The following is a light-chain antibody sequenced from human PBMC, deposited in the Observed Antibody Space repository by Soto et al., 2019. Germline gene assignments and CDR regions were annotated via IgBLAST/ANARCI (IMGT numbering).Light chain of an antibody. CDR2: DAS. V-gene: IGKV3-11*01. J-gene: IGKJ1*01. CDR3: QQRSNWRT. Sequence: EIVLTQSPATLSLSPGERATLSCRASQRVSSYLAWYQQKPGQAPRLLIYDASNRATGIPARFSGSGSGTDFTLTISSLEPEDFAGYYCQQRSNWRTFGQGTKVELK. CDR1: QRVSSY.